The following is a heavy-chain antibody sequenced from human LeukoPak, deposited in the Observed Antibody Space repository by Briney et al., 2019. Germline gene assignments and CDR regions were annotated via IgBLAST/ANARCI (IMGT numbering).Heavy chain of an antibody. D-gene: IGHD4-11*01. Sequence: PSETLSLTCTVSGGSISSYYWSWIRQPPGKGLEWIGYIYYSGSTNYNPSLKSRVTISVDTSKNQFSLKLSSVTAADTAVYYCARHDDYSRAFDIWGQGTMVTVSS. V-gene: IGHV4-59*08. CDR1: GGSISSYY. J-gene: IGHJ3*02. CDR3: ARHDDYSRAFDI. CDR2: IYYSGST.